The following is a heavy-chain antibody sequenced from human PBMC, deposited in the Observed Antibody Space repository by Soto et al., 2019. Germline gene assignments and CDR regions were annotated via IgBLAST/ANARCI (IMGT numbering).Heavy chain of an antibody. CDR3: AILAAAGTDY. CDR1: GFTFSSYW. J-gene: IGHJ4*02. V-gene: IGHV3-74*01. CDR2: INSDGSST. D-gene: IGHD6-13*01. Sequence: EVQLVESGGGLVQPGGSLRLSCAASGFTFSSYWMHWVRQAPGKGLVWVSRINSDGSSTSYADSVKGRFTISRDNAKYPLYLQMNSLRAEDTAVYCCAILAAAGTDYWGQGTLVTVSS.